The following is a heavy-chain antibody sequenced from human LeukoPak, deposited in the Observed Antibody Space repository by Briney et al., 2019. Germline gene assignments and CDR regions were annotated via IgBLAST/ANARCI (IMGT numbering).Heavy chain of an antibody. D-gene: IGHD3-10*01. CDR3: ARDLIICAFDI. V-gene: IGHV3-48*02. J-gene: IGHJ3*02. Sequence: GGSLRLSCAASGFTFSSYSMNWVRQAPGKGLEWVSYISSSSTIYYADSVKGRFTISRDNAKNSLYLQMNSLRDEDTAVYYCARDLIICAFDIWGQGTMVTVSS. CDR1: GFTFSSYS. CDR2: ISSSSTI.